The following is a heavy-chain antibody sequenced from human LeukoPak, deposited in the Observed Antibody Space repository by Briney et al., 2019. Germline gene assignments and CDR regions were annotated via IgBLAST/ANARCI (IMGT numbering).Heavy chain of an antibody. V-gene: IGHV3-21*01. D-gene: IGHD3-10*01. CDR1: GFTLSSYS. CDR3: ASFPPYMVRTDAFDI. Sequence: GGSLRLSCAASGFTLSSYSMNWVRQAPGKGLEWVSSISRSSAYIYYADSVKGQFTISRDNAKNSLYLQMNSLRAEDTAVYYCASFPPYMVRTDAFDIWGQGTMVTVS. CDR2: ISRSSAYI. J-gene: IGHJ3*02.